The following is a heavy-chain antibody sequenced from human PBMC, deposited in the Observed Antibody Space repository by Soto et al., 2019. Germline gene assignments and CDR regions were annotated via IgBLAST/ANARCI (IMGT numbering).Heavy chain of an antibody. D-gene: IGHD3-22*01. CDR2: IIPIFGTA. CDR3: ARGDQNMIVFDY. Sequence: ASVKVSCKASGGTFSSYAISWVRQAPGQGLEWMGGIIPIFGTANYAQKFQGRVTITADESTSTAYMELSSLRSEDTAVYYCARGDQNMIVFDYWGQGTLVTVSS. CDR1: GGTFSSYA. V-gene: IGHV1-69*13. J-gene: IGHJ4*02.